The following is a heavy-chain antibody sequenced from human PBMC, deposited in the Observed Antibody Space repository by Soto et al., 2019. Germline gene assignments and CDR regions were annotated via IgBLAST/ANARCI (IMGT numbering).Heavy chain of an antibody. J-gene: IGHJ3*02. CDR3: ALEYSSSFRPTDAFDI. CDR2: ISAYNGNT. D-gene: IGHD6-6*01. CDR1: GYTFTSYG. Sequence: VASVKVSCKASGYTFTSYGISWVRQAPGQGLEWMGWISAYNGNTNYAQKLQGRVTMTTDTSTSTAYMELRSLRSDDTAVYYCALEYSSSFRPTDAFDIWGQGTMVTVSS. V-gene: IGHV1-18*01.